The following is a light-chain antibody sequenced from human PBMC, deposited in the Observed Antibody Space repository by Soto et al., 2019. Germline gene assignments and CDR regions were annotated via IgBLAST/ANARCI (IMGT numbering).Light chain of an antibody. CDR2: LNSDGSH. CDR1: SGHSSYA. J-gene: IGLJ3*02. V-gene: IGLV4-69*01. CDR3: QTWGTGIVV. Sequence: QSVLTQSPSASASLGASVKLTCTLSSGHSSYAIAWHQQQTEKGPRYLMKLNSDGSHNKGDGIPDRISGSSSGAERYLTISSPQSEDEADYSCQTWGTGIVVLGAGTKLTVL.